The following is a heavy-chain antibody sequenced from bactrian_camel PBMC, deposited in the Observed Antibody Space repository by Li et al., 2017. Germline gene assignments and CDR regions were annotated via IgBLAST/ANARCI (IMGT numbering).Heavy chain of an antibody. CDR1: GFTFSIYY. CDR3: TTGDIEVPPRYDY. Sequence: QLVESGGGLVQPGGSLRLSCAASGFTFSIYYMSWVRQAPGKGLEWVSSIDADDRNTYYADSVKGRFTISRDNAKNTVYLQMNSLKFEDTARYFCTTGDIEVPPRYDYWGQGTQVTVS. J-gene: IGHJ4*01. CDR2: IDADDRNT. D-gene: IGHD5*01. V-gene: IGHV3-2*01.